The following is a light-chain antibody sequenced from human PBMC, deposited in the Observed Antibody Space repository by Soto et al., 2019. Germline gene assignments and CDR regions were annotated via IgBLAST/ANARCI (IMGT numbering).Light chain of an antibody. CDR1: HSFTSN. J-gene: IGKJ5*01. V-gene: IGKV3-15*01. CDR2: GAS. CDR3: QKYNTWPPIT. Sequence: EIVMTPSPAPLSVSPGERAPLSCRASHSFTSNLAWYQQKPGQAPRLLIYGASTRATGIPVRFSGSGSGTEFTLTIRSLQSEDFAVYYCQKYNTWPPITFGQGTRLEIK.